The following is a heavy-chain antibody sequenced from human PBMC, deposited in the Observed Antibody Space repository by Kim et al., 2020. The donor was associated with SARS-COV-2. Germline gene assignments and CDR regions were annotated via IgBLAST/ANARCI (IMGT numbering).Heavy chain of an antibody. J-gene: IGHJ4*02. CDR3: AKDPGYYGSGGYGDF. V-gene: IGHV3-23*01. CDR2: ISGSGGST. CDR1: GFTFSSYA. Sequence: GGSLRLSCAASGFTFSSYAMSWVRQAPGKGLEWVSAISGSGGSTYYADSVKGRFTISRDNSKNTLYLQMNSLRAEDTAVYYCAKDPGYYGSGGYGDFWGQGTLVTVSS. D-gene: IGHD3-10*01.